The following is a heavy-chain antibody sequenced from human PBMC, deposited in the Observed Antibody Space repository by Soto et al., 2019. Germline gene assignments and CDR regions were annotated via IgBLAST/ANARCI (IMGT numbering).Heavy chain of an antibody. V-gene: IGHV5-10-1*01. CDR3: ARQIYDSDTGPNFQYYFDS. CDR2: IDPSDSQT. D-gene: IGHD3-22*01. CDR1: GDSCAGYW. J-gene: IGHJ4*02. Sequence: EFMKISCKGAGDSCAGYWITWVRQKPGKGLEWMGRIDPSDSQTYYSPSFRGHVTISVTKSITTVFLQWSSLRASDTAMYYCARQIYDSDTGPNFQYYFDSWGQGTPVTVSS.